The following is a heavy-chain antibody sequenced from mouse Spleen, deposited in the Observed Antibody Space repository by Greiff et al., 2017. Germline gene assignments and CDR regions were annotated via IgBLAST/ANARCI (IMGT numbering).Heavy chain of an antibody. J-gene: IGHJ3*01. D-gene: IGHD1-1*01. CDR3: ARGFTTVVATPSPWFAY. CDR2: IHPNSGST. V-gene: IGHV1-64*01. Sequence: QVQLQQPGAELVKPGASVKLSCKASGYTFTSYWMHWVKQRPGQGLEWIGMIHPNSGSTNYNEKFKSKATLTVDKSSSTAYMQLSSLTSEDSAVYYCARGFTTVVATPSPWFAYWGQGTLVTVSA. CDR1: GYTFTSYW.